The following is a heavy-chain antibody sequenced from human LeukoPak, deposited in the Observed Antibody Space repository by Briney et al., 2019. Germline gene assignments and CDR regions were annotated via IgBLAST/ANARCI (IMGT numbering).Heavy chain of an antibody. CDR1: GGSISSGGYY. D-gene: IGHD3-10*01. CDR2: IYYSGST. CDR3: ARAVVRGGIYFDY. V-gene: IGHV4-31*03. Sequence: PSETLSLTCTVSGGSISSGGYYWSWIRQHPGKGLEWIGYIYYSGSTYYNPSLKSRVTISADTSKNQFSLKLSSVTAADTAVYYCARAVVRGGIYFDYWGQGTLVTVSS. J-gene: IGHJ4*02.